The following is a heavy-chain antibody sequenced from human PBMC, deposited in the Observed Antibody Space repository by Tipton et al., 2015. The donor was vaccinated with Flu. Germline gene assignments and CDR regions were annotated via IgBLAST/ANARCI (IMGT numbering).Heavy chain of an antibody. D-gene: IGHD2-2*01. CDR3: ARGGGPYCSSTSCYETDY. CDR2: IILIFGTT. CDR1: GGTFSDYA. V-gene: IGHV1-69*01. Sequence: QSGPEVKKPGSSVRVSCKASGGTFSDYAINWVRQAPGQGPEWMGGIILIFGTTDYAQKFQGRVTINADESTSTAYMELSSLRSEDTAVYYCARGGGPYCSSTSCYETDYWGQGTLVTVSS. J-gene: IGHJ4*02.